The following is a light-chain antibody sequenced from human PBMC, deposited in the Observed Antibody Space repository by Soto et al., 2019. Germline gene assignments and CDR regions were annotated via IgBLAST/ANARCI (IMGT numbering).Light chain of an antibody. CDR1: QSISSN. CDR3: QQYKNWLTWT. J-gene: IGKJ1*01. V-gene: IGKV3-15*01. Sequence: VLTQSPATLSLSPGERATLSCRASQSISSNLAWYQQKPGQAPRLLIYGASTRATGIPARFSGSGSGTEFTLTISSLQSEDFAVYYCQQYKNWLTWTFGQGTKVDIK. CDR2: GAS.